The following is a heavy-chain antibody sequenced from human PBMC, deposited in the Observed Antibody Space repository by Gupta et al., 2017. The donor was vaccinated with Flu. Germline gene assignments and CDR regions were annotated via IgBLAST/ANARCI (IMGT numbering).Heavy chain of an antibody. J-gene: IGHJ4*02. Sequence: SGYGMHWVRQAPGKGLEWVAGISYDGSNKYYADSVKGRFIISRDNSKNTVFLQMNSLRPEDTAVYYCTKDPDYWGQGTLVTVSS. CDR2: ISYDGSNK. V-gene: IGHV3-30*18. CDR1: SGYG. CDR3: TKDPDY.